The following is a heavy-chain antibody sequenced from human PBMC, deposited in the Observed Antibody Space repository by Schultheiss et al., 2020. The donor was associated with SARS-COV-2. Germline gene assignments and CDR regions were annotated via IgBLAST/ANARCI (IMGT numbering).Heavy chain of an antibody. Sequence: ESLKISCAASGFTFSNAWMSWVRQAPGKGLEWIGEINHSGSTNYNPSLKSRVTISVDTSKNQFSLKLSSVTAADTAVYYCARTYQLLWGLATKNYYYYYMDVWGKGTTVTVSS. CDR2: INHSGST. V-gene: IGHV4-34*01. CDR3: ARTYQLLWGLATKNYYYYYMDV. CDR1: GFTFSNAW. D-gene: IGHD2-2*01. J-gene: IGHJ6*03.